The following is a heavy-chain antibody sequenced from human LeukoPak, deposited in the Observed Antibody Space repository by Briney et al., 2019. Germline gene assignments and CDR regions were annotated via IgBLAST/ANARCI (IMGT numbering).Heavy chain of an antibody. J-gene: IGHJ5*02. V-gene: IGHV1-18*01. CDR3: AREATGRAFDP. Sequence: ASVKVSCRASVDNFNDFGVTWVRQARGKGLEWMGWISALTGDTNYAQKFQGRLTMTTDTSTDTAYMEMRSLRSDDTAVYYCAREATGRAFDPWGQGTLVVVSS. CDR1: VDNFNDFG. CDR2: ISALTGDT. D-gene: IGHD1-14*01.